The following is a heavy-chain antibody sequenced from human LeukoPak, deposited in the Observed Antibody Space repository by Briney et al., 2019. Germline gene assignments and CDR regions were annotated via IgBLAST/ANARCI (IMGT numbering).Heavy chain of an antibody. V-gene: IGHV1-69*13. CDR3: ARVFTRNYYYYYMDV. Sequence: GASVKVSCKASGYTFTSYGISWVRQAPGQGLEWMGGIIPIFGTANYAQKFQGRVTITADESTSTAYMELSSLRSEDTAVYYCARVFTRNYYYYYMDVWGKGTTVTVSS. CDR2: IIPIFGTA. CDR1: GYTFTSYG. J-gene: IGHJ6*03.